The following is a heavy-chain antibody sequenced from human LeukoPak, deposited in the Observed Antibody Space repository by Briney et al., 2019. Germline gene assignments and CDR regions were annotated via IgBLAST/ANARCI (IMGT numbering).Heavy chain of an antibody. CDR1: GFTFSSYS. CDR2: ISSSSSYI. CDR3: ARGYDYGDYVVDY. Sequence: GGSLRLSCAASGFTFSSYSMNWVRQAPGKGLEWVSSISSSSSYIYYADSVKGRFTIFRDNAKNSLYLQMNSLRAEDTAVYYCARGYDYGDYVVDYWGQGTLVTVSS. V-gene: IGHV3-21*01. D-gene: IGHD4-17*01. J-gene: IGHJ4*02.